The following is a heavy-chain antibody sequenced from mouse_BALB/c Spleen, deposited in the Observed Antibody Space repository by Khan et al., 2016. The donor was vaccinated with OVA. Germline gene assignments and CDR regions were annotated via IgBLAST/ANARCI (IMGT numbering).Heavy chain of an antibody. CDR3: AKVVWSYYYTLDY. V-gene: IGHV2-6-5*01. CDR1: GFSLSDYG. J-gene: IGHJ4*01. D-gene: IGHD1-1*02. CDR2: IWGGGST. Sequence: QVQLKQSGPGLVAPSQNLSLTCTVSGFSLSDYGVSWIRQPPGKGLEWLGVIWGGGSTYYNSDLKSRLSISKDNSKSQVFLKMSSLQSDDTAMFYFAKVVWSYYYTLDYWGQGTSGTVSS.